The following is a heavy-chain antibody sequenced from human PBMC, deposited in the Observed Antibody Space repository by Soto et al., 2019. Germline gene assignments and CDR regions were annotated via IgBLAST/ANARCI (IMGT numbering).Heavy chain of an antibody. J-gene: IGHJ3*02. CDR1: GFTFSSYW. V-gene: IGHV3-7*01. CDR2: IKQDGSEK. D-gene: IGHD3-3*01. CDR3: ARIYDFWSGLYDAYDI. Sequence: PVGSLRLSCAASGFTFSSYWMSWVRQAPGKGLEWVANIKQDGSEKYYVDSVKGRFTISRDNAKNSLYLQMNSLRAEDTAVYYCARIYDFWSGLYDAYDIWGQGTMVTVSS.